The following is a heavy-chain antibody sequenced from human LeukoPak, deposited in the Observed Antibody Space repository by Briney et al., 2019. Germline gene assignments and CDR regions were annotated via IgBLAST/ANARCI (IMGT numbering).Heavy chain of an antibody. V-gene: IGHV4-59*11. CDR3: RYSSGWYQVDY. CDR1: GGSISSPY. CDR2: ISYSGST. J-gene: IGHJ4*02. Sequence: PSGTLSLTCTVSGGSISSPYWSWIQQPPGKGLEWIGYISYSGSTDYNPSLKSRVTISVDMSKTQFSLELRSVTAADTAVYYCRYSSGWYQVDYWGQGTLVTVSS. D-gene: IGHD6-19*01.